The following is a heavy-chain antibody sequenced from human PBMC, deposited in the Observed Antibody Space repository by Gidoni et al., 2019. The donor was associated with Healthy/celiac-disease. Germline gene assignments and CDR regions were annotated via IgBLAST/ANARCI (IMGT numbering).Heavy chain of an antibody. CDR2: IYTSGST. Sequence: QVQLQESGPGLVKPSQTLSLTCPVSGGSISSGSYYWSWIRQPAGKGLEWIGRIYTSGSTNYNPSLKSRVTISVDTSKNQFSLKLSSVTAADTAVYYCARTTSGWYQSTGYFQHWGQGTLVTVSS. J-gene: IGHJ1*01. V-gene: IGHV4-61*02. CDR3: ARTTSGWYQSTGYFQH. CDR1: GGSISSGSYY. D-gene: IGHD6-19*01.